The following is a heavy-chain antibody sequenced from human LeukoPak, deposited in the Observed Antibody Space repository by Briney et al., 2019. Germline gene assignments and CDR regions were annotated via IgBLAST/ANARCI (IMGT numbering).Heavy chain of an antibody. D-gene: IGHD2-2*02. J-gene: IGHJ4*02. CDR3: ARGRLKYCSGTSCYTSDEY. Sequence: ASVKVSCKASGYTFTSYGISWVRQAPGQGLEWMGWISAYNGNTNYAQKLQGRVTMTTDTSTSTAYMELRSLRSDDTAVYYCARGRLKYCSGTSCYTSDEYWGQGTLVTVSS. CDR1: GYTFTSYG. V-gene: IGHV1-18*01. CDR2: ISAYNGNT.